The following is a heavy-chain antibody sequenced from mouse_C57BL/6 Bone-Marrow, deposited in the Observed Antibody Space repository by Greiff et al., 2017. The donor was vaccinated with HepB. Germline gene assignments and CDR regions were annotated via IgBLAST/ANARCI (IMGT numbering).Heavy chain of an antibody. D-gene: IGHD1-1*01. CDR3: ARDPHYYGSSFAY. J-gene: IGHJ3*01. Sequence: EVKLQESGPGLVKPSQSLSLTCSVTGYSITSGYYWNWIRQFPGNKLEWMGYISYDGSNNYNPSLKNRISITRDTSKNQFFLKLNSVTTEDTATYYCARDPHYYGSSFAYWGQGTLVTVSA. CDR1: GYSITSGYY. V-gene: IGHV3-6*01. CDR2: ISYDGSN.